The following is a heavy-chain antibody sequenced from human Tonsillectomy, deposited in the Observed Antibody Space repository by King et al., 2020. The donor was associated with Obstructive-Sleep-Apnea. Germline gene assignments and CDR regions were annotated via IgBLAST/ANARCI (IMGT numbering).Heavy chain of an antibody. J-gene: IGHJ3*02. V-gene: IGHV3-48*04. CDR3: ARDNLLTGYYNVPSDAFDI. Sequence: VQLVESGGGLVQPGGSLRLSCAASGFTFSSYSMNWVRQAPGKGLEWVSYISSSNSTIYYADSVKGRFTISRDNAKNSLYLQMNSLRAEDTAVYYCARDNLLTGYYNVPSDAFDIWGQGTMVTVSS. D-gene: IGHD3-9*01. CDR2: ISSSNSTI. CDR1: GFTFSSYS.